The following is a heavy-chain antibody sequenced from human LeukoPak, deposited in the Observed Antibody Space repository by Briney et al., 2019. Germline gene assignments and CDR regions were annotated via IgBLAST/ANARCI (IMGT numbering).Heavy chain of an antibody. J-gene: IGHJ4*02. CDR2: IKSKTDGGTT. Sequence: GGSLRLSCAASGFTFSNAWMSWVRQAPGKGLEWVGRIKSKTDGGTTDYAAPVKGRFTISRDDSKNTLYLQMNSLRAEDTAVYYCARGSEMATIGWGQGTLVTVSS. CDR1: GFTFSNAW. D-gene: IGHD5-24*01. CDR3: ARGSEMATIG. V-gene: IGHV3-15*05.